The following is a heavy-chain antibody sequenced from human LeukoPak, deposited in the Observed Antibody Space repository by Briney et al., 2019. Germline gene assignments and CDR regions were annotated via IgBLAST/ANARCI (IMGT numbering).Heavy chain of an antibody. CDR1: GFSISTSEMR. Sequence: SGPTLVNPTQTLTMTCTFSGFSISTSEMRVSWISQPPGKALEWLARIDWDDSKFYSTSLKTRLTISKDTSKNQVVLTMTNMDPVDTATYYCARIGDDYYFDYWGQGTLVTVSS. D-gene: IGHD2-21*02. V-gene: IGHV2-70*04. CDR2: IDWDDSK. J-gene: IGHJ4*02. CDR3: ARIGDDYYFDY.